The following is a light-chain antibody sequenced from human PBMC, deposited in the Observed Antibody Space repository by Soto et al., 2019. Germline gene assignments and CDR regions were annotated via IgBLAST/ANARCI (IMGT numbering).Light chain of an antibody. CDR2: KAS. CDR3: QHYNSYSEA. V-gene: IGKV1-5*03. CDR1: QTISSW. Sequence: DIQMTQSPSTLSGSVEYIFTITCRASQTISSWLAWYQKKPGKAPKLLIYKASTLKSGVPSRLSGSGYGTELTITISILKNDDFATYYCQHYNSYSEAFGHGTQVDIK. J-gene: IGKJ1*01.